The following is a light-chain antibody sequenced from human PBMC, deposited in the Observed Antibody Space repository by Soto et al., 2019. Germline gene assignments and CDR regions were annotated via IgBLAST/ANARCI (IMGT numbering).Light chain of an antibody. Sequence: QSALTQPASVSGSPGQSITISCSGTSSDVGSYNLVSWYQQHPGKAPKVMIYEVNKRPSGVSNRFSGSKSGNTASLTLSGLQAEDEADYYCCSYADSNILIFGGGTKVTVL. V-gene: IGLV2-23*02. CDR3: CSYADSNILI. CDR1: SSDVGSYNL. J-gene: IGLJ2*01. CDR2: EVN.